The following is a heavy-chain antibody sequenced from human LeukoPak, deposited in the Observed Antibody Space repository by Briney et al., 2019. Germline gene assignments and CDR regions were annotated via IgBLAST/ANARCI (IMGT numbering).Heavy chain of an antibody. Sequence: GGTLRLSCAASGFTFSSYSMNWVRQAPGKGLEWVSSISSSSSYIYYADSVKGRFTISRDNAKNSLYLQMTSLRADYTAVYYCARESYGDYVFDYWGQGTLLTVSS. V-gene: IGHV3-21*01. D-gene: IGHD4-17*01. CDR1: GFTFSSYS. J-gene: IGHJ4*02. CDR3: ARESYGDYVFDY. CDR2: ISSSSSYI.